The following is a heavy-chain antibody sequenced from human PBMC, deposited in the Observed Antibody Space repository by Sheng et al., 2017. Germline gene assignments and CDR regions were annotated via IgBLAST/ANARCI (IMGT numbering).Heavy chain of an antibody. CDR3: ARGLALGYYDSSGKTGAFDI. V-gene: IGHV3-33*01. Sequence: QVQLVESGGGVVQPGRSLRLSCAASGFTFSSYGMHWVRQAPGKGLEWVAVIWYDGSNKYYADSVKGRFTISRDNSKNTLYLQMNSLRAEDTAVYYCARGLALGYYDSSGKTGAFDIWGQGTMVTVSS. CDR1: GFTFSSYG. J-gene: IGHJ3*02. CDR2: IWYDGSNK. D-gene: IGHD3-22*01.